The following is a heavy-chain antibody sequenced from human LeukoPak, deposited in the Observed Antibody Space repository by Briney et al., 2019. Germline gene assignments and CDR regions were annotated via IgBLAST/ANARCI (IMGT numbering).Heavy chain of an antibody. J-gene: IGHJ4*02. CDR3: ARDIAVAATGGAFDY. CDR2: LTWNADRT. Sequence: GGSLRLSCAASGLTFDDYTMYWVRQPPGKGLEWVSLLTWNADRTYYADSVKGRFTISRDNSKNSLYLQMNSLKIEDTALYYCARDIAVAATGGAFDYWGQGTLVTVSS. D-gene: IGHD2-15*01. CDR1: GLTFDDYT. V-gene: IGHV3-43*01.